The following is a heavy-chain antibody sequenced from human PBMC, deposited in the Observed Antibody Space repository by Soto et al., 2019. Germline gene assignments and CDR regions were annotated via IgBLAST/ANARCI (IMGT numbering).Heavy chain of an antibody. Sequence: LRLSCAASGFTFSSYAMSWVRQAPGKGLEWVSVISGSGGSAYYADSVKGRFTISRDNSKNTLYLQMSSLRAEDTAVYYCAKDQGNDNFVDGNNCFDPWGQGTLVTVSS. CDR2: ISGSGGSA. V-gene: IGHV3-23*01. CDR3: AKDQGNDNFVDGNNCFDP. CDR1: GFTFSSYA. J-gene: IGHJ5*02. D-gene: IGHD3-9*01.